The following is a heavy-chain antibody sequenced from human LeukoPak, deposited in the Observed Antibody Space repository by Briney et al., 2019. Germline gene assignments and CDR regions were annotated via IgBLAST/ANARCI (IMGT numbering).Heavy chain of an antibody. CDR3: ARAPSGAVAVDAFDI. CDR2: IYYSGST. V-gene: IGHV4-30-4*01. J-gene: IGHJ3*02. Sequence: PSQTLSLTCTVSGGSISSGDYYWSWIRQPPWKGLEWIGYIYYSGSTYYNPSLKSRVTISVDTSKNQFSLNLSSVTAADTAVYYCARAPSGAVAVDAFDIWGQGTMVTVSS. D-gene: IGHD6-19*01. CDR1: GGSISSGDYY.